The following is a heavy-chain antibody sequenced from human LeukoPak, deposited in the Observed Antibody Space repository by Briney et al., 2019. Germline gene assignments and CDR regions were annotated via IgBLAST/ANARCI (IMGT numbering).Heavy chain of an antibody. CDR3: ARSLAVAVSPDFAS. Sequence: SETLSLTCTVSGGSISSYYWSCVPQPAGKGLERIGRIFTSGSPNSNPSFKSRVTFSVDTSKNQCSLKRTSVTAADTAVYYCARSLAVAVSPDFASWGQGALVTVSS. V-gene: IGHV4-4*07. D-gene: IGHD6-13*01. CDR2: IFTSGSP. J-gene: IGHJ4*02. CDR1: GGSISSYY.